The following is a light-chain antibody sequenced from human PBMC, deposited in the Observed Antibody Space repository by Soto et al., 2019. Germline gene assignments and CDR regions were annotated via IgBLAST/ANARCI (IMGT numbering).Light chain of an antibody. CDR3: QQRSKWALLT. J-gene: IGKJ4*01. CDR2: DAS. Sequence: ESVLTQSPATLYLSTGDRATLSCRASQRDSSDLACYQQKPGQAPRLLIYDASHRDTGIPARFSGSGSGTDLTLTISSLEPDALAVYYCQQRSKWALLTLSGGKKGEIK. CDR1: QRDSSD. V-gene: IGKV3-11*01.